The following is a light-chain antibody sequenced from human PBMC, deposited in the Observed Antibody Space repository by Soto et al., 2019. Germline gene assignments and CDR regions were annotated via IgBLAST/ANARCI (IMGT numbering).Light chain of an antibody. J-gene: IGKJ4*01. CDR1: QSISSY. V-gene: IGKV1-39*01. CDR3: QQSYSTQLT. Sequence: DIQMTQSPSSLSASVGDRVTITCRASQSISSYLNWYQQKPGKAPKLLIYAASSLQSGVPSRFSGSGSGTDFTLTISSLQPEDFATYYCQQSYSTQLTCGGGTKVEI. CDR2: AAS.